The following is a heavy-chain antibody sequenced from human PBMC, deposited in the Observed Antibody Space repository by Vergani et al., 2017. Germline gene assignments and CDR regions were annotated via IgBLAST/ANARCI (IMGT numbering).Heavy chain of an antibody. D-gene: IGHD6-6*01. J-gene: IGHJ4*02. Sequence: QVHLQQRGAGVLKPSETLSLTCGVIGGSLSGYFWSWIRQPAGKGLEWIGRIYTSESTNYNPSLKSRVTMSVDTSKNQFSLKLSSVTAADTAGYCCAREYSSSVWFLAYWGQGTLVTVSS. CDR1: GGSLSGYF. CDR2: IYTSEST. V-gene: IGHV4-59*10. CDR3: AREYSSSVWFLAY.